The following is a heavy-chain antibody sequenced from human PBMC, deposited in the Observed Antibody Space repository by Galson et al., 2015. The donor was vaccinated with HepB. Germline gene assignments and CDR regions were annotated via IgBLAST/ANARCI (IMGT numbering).Heavy chain of an antibody. D-gene: IGHD2-15*01. V-gene: IGHV4-30-4*01. J-gene: IGHJ4*02. CDR2: IYYSGST. CDR3: ARDSSGSCDY. CDR1: GGSISSGDYY. Sequence: TLSLTCTVSGGSISSGDYYWSWLRQPPGKGLEWIGYIYYSGSTYYDPSLKSRVTISVDTSRNQFSLKLSSVTAADTAVYYCARDSSGSCDYWGQGTLVTVSS.